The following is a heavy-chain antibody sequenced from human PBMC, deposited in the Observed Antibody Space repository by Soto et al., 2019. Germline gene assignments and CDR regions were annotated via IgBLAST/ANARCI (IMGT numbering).Heavy chain of an antibody. Sequence: QVQLQESGPGLVKPSETLSLTCTVSGGSISSYYWSWIRQPPGKGLEWIGYFYYSGSTNYNPSLKSRVNIPVDTSKNQFSLKLSSVTAADTAVYSCARSDGRYWGQGTLVTVSS. CDR2: FYYSGST. CDR1: GGSISSYY. J-gene: IGHJ4*02. V-gene: IGHV4-59*01. CDR3: ARSDGRY.